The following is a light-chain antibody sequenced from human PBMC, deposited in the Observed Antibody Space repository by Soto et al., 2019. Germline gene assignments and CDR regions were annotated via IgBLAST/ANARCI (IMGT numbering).Light chain of an antibody. V-gene: IGKV3-15*01. Sequence: EIVMTQSPATLSVSPGERATLSCRASQSVSSNLAWYQQKPGQAPRLLIYGASTRATGIPARFSGSGSGTVFNPTISSLQSEDFAVYYCQQYNNWPPKYPCGQGTKLEIK. CDR1: QSVSSN. J-gene: IGKJ2*01. CDR2: GAS. CDR3: QQYNNWPPKYP.